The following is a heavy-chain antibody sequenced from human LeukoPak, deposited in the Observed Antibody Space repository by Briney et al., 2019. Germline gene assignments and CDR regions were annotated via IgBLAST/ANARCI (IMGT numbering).Heavy chain of an antibody. Sequence: GGSLRLSCTASGYTFNSYAMSWVRQAPGKGLEWVSGISGSGTSTYYADSVKGRFTISRDNAKNTLYLQMNSLRAEDTAVYYCARVSGLGMNEYYQHWGQGTLVTVAS. CDR3: ARVSGLGMNEYYQH. J-gene: IGHJ1*01. CDR1: GYTFNSYA. CDR2: ISGSGTST. V-gene: IGHV3-23*01. D-gene: IGHD3-10*01.